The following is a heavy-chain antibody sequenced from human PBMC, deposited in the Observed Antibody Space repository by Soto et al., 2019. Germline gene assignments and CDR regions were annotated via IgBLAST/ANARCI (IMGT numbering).Heavy chain of an antibody. CDR3: AKGAYAVVAASDFDY. Sequence: QVQLVESGGGVVQPGRSLRLSCAASGFTFSSYGMHWVRQAPGKGLEWVAVISYDGNNKYYADSVKGRFTISRDNSKNTLYLQMNSLRAEDTAIYYCAKGAYAVVAASDFDYWGQGTLVTVSS. CDR1: GFTFSSYG. D-gene: IGHD2-15*01. CDR2: ISYDGNNK. V-gene: IGHV3-30*18. J-gene: IGHJ4*02.